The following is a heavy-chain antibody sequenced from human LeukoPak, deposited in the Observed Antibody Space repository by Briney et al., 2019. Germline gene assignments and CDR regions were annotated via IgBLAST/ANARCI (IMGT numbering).Heavy chain of an antibody. CDR2: INHSGST. Sequence: PSETLSLTCAVYGGSFSGYYWSWLRQPPGKGLEWIGEINHSGSTNYNPSLKSRVTISVDTSKNQFSLKLSSVTAADTAVYYCARGLMATISSLLDYWGQGTLATVSS. J-gene: IGHJ4*02. CDR3: ARGLMATISSLLDY. V-gene: IGHV4-34*01. D-gene: IGHD5-24*01. CDR1: GGSFSGYY.